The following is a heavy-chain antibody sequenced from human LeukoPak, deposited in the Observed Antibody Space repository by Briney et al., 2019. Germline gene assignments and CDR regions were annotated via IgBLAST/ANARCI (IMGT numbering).Heavy chain of an antibody. CDR2: ISAYNGNT. Sequence: GASVKVSCKASGYTFTSYGISWVRRAPGQGLEWMGWISAYNGNTNYAQKLQGRVTMTTDTSTSTAYMELRSLRSDDTAVYYCASFGAGYGSGSYYYYGMDVWGQGTTVTVSS. CDR1: GYTFTSYG. CDR3: ASFGAGYGSGSYYYYGMDV. D-gene: IGHD3-10*01. J-gene: IGHJ6*02. V-gene: IGHV1-18*01.